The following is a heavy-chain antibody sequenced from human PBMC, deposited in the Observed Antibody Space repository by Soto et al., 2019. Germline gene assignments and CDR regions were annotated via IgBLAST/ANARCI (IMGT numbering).Heavy chain of an antibody. D-gene: IGHD6-19*01. CDR1: GDTFTSYG. J-gene: IGHJ3*02. CDR3: AREEIAVAGTGFAFDI. Sequence: ASVKVSCKASGDTFTSYGISWVRQAPGQGLEWMGWISAYNGNTNYAQKLQGRVTMTTDTSTSTAYMELRSLRSDDTAVYYCAREEIAVAGTGFAFDIWGQGTMVTVSS. CDR2: ISAYNGNT. V-gene: IGHV1-18*01.